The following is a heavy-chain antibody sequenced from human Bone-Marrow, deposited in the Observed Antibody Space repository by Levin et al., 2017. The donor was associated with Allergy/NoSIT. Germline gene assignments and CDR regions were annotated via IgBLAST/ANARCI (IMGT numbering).Heavy chain of an antibody. CDR3: ARRTWDYYGRSGYPLFDP. J-gene: IGHJ5*02. CDR1: GFSLSTTKVG. D-gene: IGHD3-22*01. CDR2: IYWDDEK. V-gene: IGHV2-5*02. Sequence: SGPTLVKPTQTLTLTCSFSGFSLSTTKVGVGWFRQPPGKALEWLALIYWDDEKRYSPSLQSRVTITKDTSKNKVVLTMTKMDPVDTATYYCARRTWDYYGRSGYPLFDPWGQGTLVTVSS.